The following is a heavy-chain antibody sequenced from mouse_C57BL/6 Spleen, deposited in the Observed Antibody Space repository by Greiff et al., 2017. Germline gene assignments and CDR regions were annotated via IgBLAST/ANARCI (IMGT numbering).Heavy chain of an antibody. CDR3: ARDYYGSRYFDY. V-gene: IGHV1-69*01. CDR2: IDPSDSYT. Sequence: QVQLQQPGAELVMPGASVKLSCKASGYTFTSYWMHWVKQRPGQGLEWIGEIDPSDSYTNYNQKFKGKSTLTVDKSSSTAYMQLSSLTSEDSAVYYCARDYYGSRYFDYWGQGTTLTFSS. CDR1: GYTFTSYW. D-gene: IGHD1-1*01. J-gene: IGHJ2*01.